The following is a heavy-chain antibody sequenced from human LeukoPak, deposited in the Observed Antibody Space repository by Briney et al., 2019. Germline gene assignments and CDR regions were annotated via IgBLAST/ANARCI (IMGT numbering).Heavy chain of an antibody. CDR3: VPTMGYSSRSGY. D-gene: IGHD6-13*01. V-gene: IGHV1-24*01. Sequence: ASVTVSCKVSGYTLTELSMHWVRQAPGKGLEWMGGFDPEDGETIYAQKFQGRVTMTEDTSTDTAYMELSSLRSEDTAVYYCVPTMGYSSRSGYWGQGTLVTVSS. J-gene: IGHJ4*02. CDR2: FDPEDGET. CDR1: GYTLTELS.